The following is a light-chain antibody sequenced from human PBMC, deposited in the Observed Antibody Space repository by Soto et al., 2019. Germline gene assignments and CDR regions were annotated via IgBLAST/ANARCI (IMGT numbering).Light chain of an antibody. CDR2: DVS. CDR3: SSYTIISTVV. V-gene: IGLV2-14*01. CDR1: SCDVGGYNY. J-gene: IGLJ2*01. Sequence: QSALTQPASVSGSPGQSITISCTGTSCDVGGYNYVSWYQQHPGKAPKLMIYDVSNRPSGVSNRFSGSKSGNTASLTISGLQAEDEADYYCSSYTIISTVVFGGGTKLTVL.